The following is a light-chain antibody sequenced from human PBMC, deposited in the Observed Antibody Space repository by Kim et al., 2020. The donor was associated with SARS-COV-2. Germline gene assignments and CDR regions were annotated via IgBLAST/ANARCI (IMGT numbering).Light chain of an antibody. V-gene: IGKV3-20*01. CDR1: QSVPSNS. J-gene: IGKJ4*01. CDR2: GAS. Sequence: LSPGERATLSCRARQSVPSNSVGWYQQKPGQTPRLLIYGASSRAPGIPDRFSGSGSGTDFSLTISRLEPEDFAVYYCQQYGSSPSFGGGTKVDIK. CDR3: QQYGSSPS.